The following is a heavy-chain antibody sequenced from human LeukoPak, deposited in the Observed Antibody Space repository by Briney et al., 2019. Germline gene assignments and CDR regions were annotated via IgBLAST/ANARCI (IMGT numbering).Heavy chain of an antibody. J-gene: IGHJ4*02. CDR3: AREGRQDYVYFDC. Sequence: TSETLSLTCTVSGDSLSSYYWIWLRQPPGKGLEWMGYINYSGNTNYNPSLKSRVTISVDTSKNQFSLRLTSVTAADTAVYYCAREGRQDYVYFDCWGQGTLVTVSS. CDR2: INYSGNT. V-gene: IGHV4-59*01. CDR1: GDSLSSYY. D-gene: IGHD4-17*01.